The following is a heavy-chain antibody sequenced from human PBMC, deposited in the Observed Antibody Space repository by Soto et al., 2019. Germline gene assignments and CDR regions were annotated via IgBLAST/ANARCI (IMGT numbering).Heavy chain of an antibody. CDR2: IRYGGDT. J-gene: IGHJ4*02. V-gene: IGHV4-39*07. D-gene: IGHD2-21*01. CDR1: GGSISSSNLY. CDR3: AKDASCILCGA. Sequence: SETLSLTCTVSGGSISSSNLYWGWFRQPPGKGLEWIGSIRYGGDTSYNPSLKGRISISIDTSKNQFSLSLRSVTAADTAIYYCAKDASCILCGAWGQGSPVTVSS.